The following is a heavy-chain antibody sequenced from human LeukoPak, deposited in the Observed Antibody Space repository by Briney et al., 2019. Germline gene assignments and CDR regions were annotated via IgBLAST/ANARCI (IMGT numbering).Heavy chain of an antibody. CDR1: GGSISSGSYY. V-gene: IGHV4-61*02. CDR2: IYTSGST. D-gene: IGHD5-12*01. Sequence: PSETLSLTCTVSGGSISSGSYYWSWIRHPAGKGLEWIGRIYTSGSTNYNPSLKSRVTISVDTSKNQFSLKLSSVTAADTAVYYCARDNRRRATMTSGGGYFDYWGQGTLVTVSS. CDR3: ARDNRRRATMTSGGGYFDY. J-gene: IGHJ4*02.